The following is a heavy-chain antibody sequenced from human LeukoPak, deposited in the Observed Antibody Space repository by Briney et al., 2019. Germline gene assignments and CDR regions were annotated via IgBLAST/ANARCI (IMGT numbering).Heavy chain of an antibody. V-gene: IGHV4-30-4*01. CDR3: ARDQGGSFVYGMDV. D-gene: IGHD2-15*01. CDR1: GGSISSGDYY. J-gene: IGHJ6*02. CDR2: IYYSGSTYYSGST. Sequence: SETLSLTCTVSGGSISSGDYYWSWTREPPGKGLEWFGYIYYSGSTYYSGSTYYNPSLKSRVTISVDTSKNQFSLKLSSVTAADTAVYYCARDQGGSFVYGMDVWGQGTTVTVSS.